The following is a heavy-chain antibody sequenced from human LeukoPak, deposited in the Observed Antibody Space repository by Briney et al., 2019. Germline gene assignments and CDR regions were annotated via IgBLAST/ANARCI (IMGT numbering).Heavy chain of an antibody. CDR3: ARYYYDSSGYSFDY. CDR1: GGSISSHY. CDR2: IYYSGST. J-gene: IGHJ4*02. D-gene: IGHD3-22*01. Sequence: SETLSLTCTVSGGSISSHYWGWIRQPPGKGLEWIGYIYYSGSTNYNPSLKSRVTISVDTSKNQFSLKLSSVTAADTAVYYCARYYYDSSGYSFDYWGQGTLVTVSS. V-gene: IGHV4-59*08.